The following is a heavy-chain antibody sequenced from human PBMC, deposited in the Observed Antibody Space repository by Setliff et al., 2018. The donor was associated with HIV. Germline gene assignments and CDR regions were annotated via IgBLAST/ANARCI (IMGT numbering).Heavy chain of an antibody. D-gene: IGHD5-12*01. CDR2: IYFSGTP. CDR1: GGSINSRSYY. J-gene: IGHJ4*02. CDR3: ASDISPDDGYNRLHYFDY. Sequence: SETLSLTCTVSGGSINSRSYYWAWIRQPPGKGLEWVASIYFSGTPYYNPSLKNRVTISVDTSKNQFSLKLSSVTAADTAVYYCASDISPDDGYNRLHYFDYWGQGTLVTVS. V-gene: IGHV4-39*01.